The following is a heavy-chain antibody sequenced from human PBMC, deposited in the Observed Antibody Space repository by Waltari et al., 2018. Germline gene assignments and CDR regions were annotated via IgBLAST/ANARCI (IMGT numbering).Heavy chain of an antibody. CDR2: VIPMFGTT. D-gene: IGHD5-12*01. Sequence: QVQLVQSGSEVKKPGSSVKVSCKAAGGTFSSIGLAGVRLAPGQGLEWTSGVIPMFGTTTYTEKFQGRITMTADESTRTAYMELSRLRSEDTAVYYCACQSGSVGQYYYYGMDVWGQGTTVTVSS. CDR1: GGTFSSIG. CDR3: ACQSGSVGQYYYYGMDV. J-gene: IGHJ6*02. V-gene: IGHV1-69*01.